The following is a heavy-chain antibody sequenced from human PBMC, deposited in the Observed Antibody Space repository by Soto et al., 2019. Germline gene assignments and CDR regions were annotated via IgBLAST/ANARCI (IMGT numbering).Heavy chain of an antibody. Sequence: QVQLVQSGTEVKKPGASVKVSCKASGYTFTSYGITWVRQAPGQGLEWMGWIGTYNGKTDYLQKFQGRVTMTTDTSTTTAYMVLRSLRSDDTAVYYCARDSSSGYDTWGQGTLVTVSS. V-gene: IGHV1-18*01. CDR3: ARDSSSGYDT. J-gene: IGHJ5*02. D-gene: IGHD3-22*01. CDR1: GYTFTSYG. CDR2: IGTYNGKT.